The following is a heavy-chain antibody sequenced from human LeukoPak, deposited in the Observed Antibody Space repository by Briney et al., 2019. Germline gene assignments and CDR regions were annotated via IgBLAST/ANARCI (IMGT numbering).Heavy chain of an antibody. D-gene: IGHD5-24*01. CDR2: ISGSGGNT. Sequence: QPGGSLRLSCAASGFTFSNYAMSWVRQVPGKGLEWVSAISGSGGNTFYADSVKGRFTISRDNSKNTPYLQVNSLRAADMAIYYCAKVQEMDTILPPFHYWGQGTLVTVSS. V-gene: IGHV3-23*01. CDR3: AKVQEMDTILPPFHY. J-gene: IGHJ4*02. CDR1: GFTFSNYA.